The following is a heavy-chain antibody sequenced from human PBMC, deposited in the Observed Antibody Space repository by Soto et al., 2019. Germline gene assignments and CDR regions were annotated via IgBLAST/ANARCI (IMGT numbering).Heavy chain of an antibody. J-gene: IGHJ5*02. Sequence: QVQLVQSGAEVKKPGASVKVYCKASGYTFTSYAMHWVRQAPGQRLEWMGWINAGNGNTKYSQKFQGRVTITRDTSASTAYMELSSLRSEDTAVYYCARGLLFDPWGQGTLVTVSS. D-gene: IGHD3-10*01. CDR1: GYTFTSYA. CDR2: INAGNGNT. V-gene: IGHV1-3*01. CDR3: ARGLLFDP.